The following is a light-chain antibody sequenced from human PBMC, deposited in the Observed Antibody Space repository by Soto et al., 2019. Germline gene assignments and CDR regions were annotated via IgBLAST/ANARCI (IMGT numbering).Light chain of an antibody. CDR2: DAS. CDR1: QSVSSY. Sequence: EIVLTQSPATLSLSPGERATLSCRASQSVSSYLAWYQQKPGQAPRLLIYDASNRATGIPARFSGSGSGTDFTLTISSLEPEDFAVYYCQQRSNWPPGSWTF. J-gene: IGKJ1*01. CDR3: QQRSNWPPGSWT. V-gene: IGKV3-11*01.